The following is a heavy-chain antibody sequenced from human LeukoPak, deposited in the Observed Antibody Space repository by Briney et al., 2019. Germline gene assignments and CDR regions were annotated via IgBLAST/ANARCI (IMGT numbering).Heavy chain of an antibody. Sequence: SQTLSLNCTVSGGSISSGGYYWSWIRQPPGKGLEWIGYIYHSGSTYYNPSLKSRVTISVDRTKNQFSLKLRSVTAADTAVYYCARVTGRGYEKGSLDYWGQGTLVTVSS. CDR1: GGSISSGGYY. CDR3: ARVTGRGYEKGSLDY. D-gene: IGHD5-12*01. V-gene: IGHV4-30-2*01. CDR2: IYHSGST. J-gene: IGHJ4*02.